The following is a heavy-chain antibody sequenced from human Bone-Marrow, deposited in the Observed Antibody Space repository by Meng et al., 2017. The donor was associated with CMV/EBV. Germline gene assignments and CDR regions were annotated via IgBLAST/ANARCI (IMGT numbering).Heavy chain of an antibody. CDR1: GFTFSSYS. CDR3: ARGDYDSSGFFDY. D-gene: IGHD3-22*01. CDR2: INWNGGST. J-gene: IGHJ4*02. V-gene: IGHV3-20*04. Sequence: GGSLRLSCAASGFTFSSYSMNWVRQAAGKGLEWVSGINWNGGSTGYADSVKGRFTIFRDNAKNSLYLQMNSLRAEDTALYYCARGDYDSSGFFDYWGQGTLVTVSS.